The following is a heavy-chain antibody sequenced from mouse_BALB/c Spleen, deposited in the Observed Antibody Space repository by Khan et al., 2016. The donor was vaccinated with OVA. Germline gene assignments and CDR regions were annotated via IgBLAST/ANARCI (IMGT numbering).Heavy chain of an antibody. CDR3: ARIYGGDFDN. Sequence: EVQLVESGPGLVKPSQSLSLTCTVTGYSITSDYAWNWLQPFPGNKLEWMGHISYSGNTKYNPFLKSRIFITRDTSKHQFFLQLNSVTTEDTAKYYGARIYGGDFDNWGQGTTLTVSS. CDR1: GYSITSDYA. D-gene: IGHD1-1*01. V-gene: IGHV3-2*02. CDR2: ISYSGNT. J-gene: IGHJ2*01.